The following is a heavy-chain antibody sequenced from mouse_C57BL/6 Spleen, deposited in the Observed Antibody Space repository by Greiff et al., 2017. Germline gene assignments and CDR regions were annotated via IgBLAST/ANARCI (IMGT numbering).Heavy chain of an antibody. D-gene: IGHD2-1*01. CDR2: INYDGSST. Sequence: EVMLVESEGGLVQPGSSMKLSCTASGFTFSDYYMAWVRQVPEKGLEWVENINYDGSSTYYLDSLKSRFIISRDNAKNILYLQMSSLKSEDTATYYCARVADLLSFAYWGQGTLVTVSA. V-gene: IGHV5-16*01. CDR3: ARVADLLSFAY. J-gene: IGHJ3*01. CDR1: GFTFSDYY.